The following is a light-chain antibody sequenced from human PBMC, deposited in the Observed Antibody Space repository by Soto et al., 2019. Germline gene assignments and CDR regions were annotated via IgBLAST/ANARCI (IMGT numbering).Light chain of an antibody. Sequence: QSVLTQPPSASGTPGQRVTISCSGSSSNIGSNTVNWYQQLPGTAPKLLIYSNNQRPSGVPDRFSGSKSGTSASLAISGLQSQDEADYYWAAWDDSLNCVVFGGGTKLTVL. V-gene: IGLV1-44*01. CDR2: SNN. CDR1: SSNIGSNT. CDR3: AAWDDSLNCVV. J-gene: IGLJ2*01.